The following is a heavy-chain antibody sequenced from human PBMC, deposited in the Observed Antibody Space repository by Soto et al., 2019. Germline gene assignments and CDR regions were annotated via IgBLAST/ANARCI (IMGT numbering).Heavy chain of an antibody. Sequence: DVQLVESGGGLIQPGESLRLSCAAFGLTVSGKKYVAWVRQAPGKGLEWVSALYDVDGSFYADSVKGRFTTSSDSSKTTVYLQRNGLRPDDRAGSYCASGHKRNHAYDVWGKGTAVPVSS. D-gene: IGHD1-1*01. J-gene: IGHJ3*01. CDR2: LYDVDGS. CDR1: GLTVSGKKY. V-gene: IGHV3-53*01. CDR3: ASGHKRNHAYDV.